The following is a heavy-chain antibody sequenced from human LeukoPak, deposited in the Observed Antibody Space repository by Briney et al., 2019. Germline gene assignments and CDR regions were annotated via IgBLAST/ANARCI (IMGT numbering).Heavy chain of an antibody. CDR1: GFTFSSYG. D-gene: IGHD2/OR15-2a*01. CDR3: ARDRSMSGWYIDL. Sequence: GGSLRLSCAASGFTFSSYGTHWVRQAPGKGLEWVAVIWYDGSNKYYPDSVQGRFTISRDNSKNTLYLQVNSLRAEDTAVYYCARDRSMSGWYIDLWGRGTLVTVSS. CDR2: IWYDGSNK. J-gene: IGHJ2*01. V-gene: IGHV3-33*01.